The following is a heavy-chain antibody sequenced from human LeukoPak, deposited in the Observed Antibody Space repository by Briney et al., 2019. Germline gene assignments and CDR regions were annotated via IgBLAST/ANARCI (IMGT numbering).Heavy chain of an antibody. J-gene: IGHJ4*02. CDR3: ARDSDSSSFFDY. D-gene: IGHD6-13*01. CDR2: IIPIFGTA. Sequence: ASVKVSCKASGGTFSSYAISWVRQAPGQGREWMGGIIPIFGTANYAQKFQGRVTITADESTRTAYMELSSLRSEDTAVYYCARDSDSSSFFDYWGQGTLVTVSS. CDR1: GGTFSSYA. V-gene: IGHV1-69*13.